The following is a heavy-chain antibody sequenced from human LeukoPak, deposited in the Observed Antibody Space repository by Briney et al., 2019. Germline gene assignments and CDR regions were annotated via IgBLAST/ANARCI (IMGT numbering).Heavy chain of an antibody. CDR1: GYTFTGYY. V-gene: IGHV1-2*02. J-gene: IGHJ4*02. Sequence: ASVKVSCKASGYTFTGYYMHGVRQAPGQGLEWMGWINPNSGGTNYAQKFQGRVTMTRDTSISTAYMELSRLRSDDTAVYYCARERIGIAVAGNFDYWGQGTLVTVSS. CDR2: INPNSGGT. D-gene: IGHD6-19*01. CDR3: ARERIGIAVAGNFDY.